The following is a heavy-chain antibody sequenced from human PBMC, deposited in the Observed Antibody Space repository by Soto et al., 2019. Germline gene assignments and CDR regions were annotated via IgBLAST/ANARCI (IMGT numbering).Heavy chain of an antibody. CDR3: RRSSRYSTDV. J-gene: IGHJ6*02. D-gene: IGHD6-19*01. CDR1: GASIRSSAY. V-gene: IGHV4-39*01. CDR2: IYSIGNT. Sequence: SETLSLTCTVSGASIRSSAYWGWIRQPPGKGLEWIGSIYSIGNTYYNPSLKSGVTISADTSKNQFSLNLISVTAADTAVYYCRRSSRYSTDVWGQGTAVTVSS.